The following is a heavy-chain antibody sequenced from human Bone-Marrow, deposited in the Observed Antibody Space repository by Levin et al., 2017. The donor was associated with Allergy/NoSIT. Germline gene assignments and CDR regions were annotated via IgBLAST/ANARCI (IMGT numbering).Heavy chain of an antibody. CDR3: GRYYNYPLDL. J-gene: IGHJ6*02. CDR2: IWSDGTNK. CDR1: GFTFSTYG. V-gene: IGHV3-30*02. D-gene: IGHD3-10*01. Sequence: PGGSLRLSCAASGFTFSTYGIHWVRQAPGKGLECVAFIWSDGTNKYYGDSVKGRFTISRDNSKNMLYLQMNTAVYYCASARNSGRYYNYPLDLWGQGTTVTVSS.